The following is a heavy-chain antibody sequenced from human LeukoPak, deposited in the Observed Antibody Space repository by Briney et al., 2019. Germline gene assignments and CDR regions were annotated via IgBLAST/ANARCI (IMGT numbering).Heavy chain of an antibody. CDR2: INHSGST. J-gene: IGHJ4*02. CDR3: ARGPSRYCSSTSCYFGPYDY. Sequence: ASETLSLTCAVYGGSFSGYYWSWIRQPPGKGLEWIGEINHSGSTNYTPSLKSRVTISVDTSKNQFSLKLSSVTAADTAVYYCARGPSRYCSSTSCYFGPYDYWGQGTLVTVSS. CDR1: GGSFSGYY. D-gene: IGHD2-2*01. V-gene: IGHV4-34*01.